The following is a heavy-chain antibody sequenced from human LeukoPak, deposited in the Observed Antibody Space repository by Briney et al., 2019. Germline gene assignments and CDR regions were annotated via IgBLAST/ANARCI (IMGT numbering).Heavy chain of an antibody. Sequence: GGSLRLSCAVSGFTFDIAWMNWVRQAPGEGLECVGRIKSKNDGAATDYAAPVRGRFTISTDDSKNTLYLQMNSLKTEDTAVYYCVTRDAYKPRYFMDVWGKGTTVTVSS. D-gene: IGHD5-24*01. CDR1: GFTFDIAW. CDR3: VTRDAYKPRYFMDV. CDR2: IKSKNDGAAT. J-gene: IGHJ6*03. V-gene: IGHV3-15*01.